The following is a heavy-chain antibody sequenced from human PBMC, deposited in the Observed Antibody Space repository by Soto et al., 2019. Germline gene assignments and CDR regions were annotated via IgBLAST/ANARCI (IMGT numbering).Heavy chain of an antibody. Sequence: SETLSLTCAVYGGSFSGYYWSWIRQPPWKGLEWIGEINHSGSTNYNPSLKSRVTISVDTSKNQFSLKLSSVTAADTAVYYCARGRIPYYYDSSGYSYWAQGTLVTVSS. V-gene: IGHV4-34*01. J-gene: IGHJ4*02. D-gene: IGHD3-22*01. CDR3: ARGRIPYYYDSSGYSY. CDR2: INHSGST. CDR1: GGSFSGYY.